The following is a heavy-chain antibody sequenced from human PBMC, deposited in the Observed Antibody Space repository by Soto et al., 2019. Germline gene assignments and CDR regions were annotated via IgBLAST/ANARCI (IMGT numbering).Heavy chain of an antibody. CDR3: ARALVLGVGALSL. CDR2: ISDSGSLT. V-gene: IGHV3-11*01. Sequence: QVQLVESGGGLVKPEGSLRLSCAASGFTFSAYYMSWIRQAPGKGLEWVSYISDSGSLTHYGDSVKGRFTISRDNAKASLYLQMDSLRAEDTAIYYCARALVLGVGALSLWGQGTLVTVSS. J-gene: IGHJ4*02. D-gene: IGHD1-26*01. CDR1: GFTFSAYY.